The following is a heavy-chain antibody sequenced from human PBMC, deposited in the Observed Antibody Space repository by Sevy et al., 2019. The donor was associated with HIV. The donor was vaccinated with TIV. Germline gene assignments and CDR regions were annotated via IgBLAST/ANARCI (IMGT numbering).Heavy chain of an antibody. CDR3: AREGCTQPHDY. CDR1: GFTFAKYS. D-gene: IGHD2-8*01. V-gene: IGHV3-23*01. J-gene: IGHJ4*02. Sequence: GGSLRLSCAASGFTFAKYSMSWVRQAPGKGLEWVSTFSFGCGRINYADSVKGRFTISRDDSKNTLFWKMNSLRAEDTATYFCAREGCTQPHDYWGQGTLVTVSS. CDR2: FSFGCGRI.